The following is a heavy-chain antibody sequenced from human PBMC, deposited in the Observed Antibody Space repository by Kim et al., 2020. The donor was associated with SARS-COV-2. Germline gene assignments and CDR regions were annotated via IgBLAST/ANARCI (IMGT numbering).Heavy chain of an antibody. J-gene: IGHJ5*02. Sequence: GSTNHNPALKSRVTIAGDTSKNQISLKRSSVTAADTAVYYCARQPGWFDTWGQGTLVTVSS. CDR3: ARQPGWFDT. V-gene: IGHV4-59*08. CDR2: GST.